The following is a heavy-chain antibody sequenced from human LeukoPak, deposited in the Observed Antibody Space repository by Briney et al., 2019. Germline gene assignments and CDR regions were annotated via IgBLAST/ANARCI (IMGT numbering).Heavy chain of an antibody. CDR3: TTLSNDVLY. Sequence: GGSLRLSCAASGFTFSDYNMGWMRQAPGKGLEWVGRMKSNRDGGTSDYAAPVKGRFTISRDDSKNTLYLHMNSPRAEDTAVYYCTTLSNDVLYWGQGTLVTVS. J-gene: IGHJ4*02. CDR2: MKSNRDGGTS. CDR1: GFTFSDYN. D-gene: IGHD4-11*01. V-gene: IGHV3-15*01.